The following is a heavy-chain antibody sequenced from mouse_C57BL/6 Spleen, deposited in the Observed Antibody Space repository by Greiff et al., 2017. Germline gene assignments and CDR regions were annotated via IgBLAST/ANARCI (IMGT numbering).Heavy chain of an antibody. CDR2: INPSTGGT. CDR1: GYSFTGYY. Sequence: VHVKQSGPELVKPGASVKISCKASGYSFTGYYMNWVKQSPEKSLEWIGEINPSTGGTTYNQKFKAKATLTVDKSSSTAYMQLKSLTSEDSAVYYCARWDGYYGFAYWGQETLVTVSA. CDR3: ARWDGYYGFAY. D-gene: IGHD2-3*01. V-gene: IGHV1-42*01. J-gene: IGHJ3*01.